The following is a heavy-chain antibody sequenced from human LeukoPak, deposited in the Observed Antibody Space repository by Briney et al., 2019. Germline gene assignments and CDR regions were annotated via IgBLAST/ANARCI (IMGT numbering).Heavy chain of an antibody. D-gene: IGHD6-13*01. V-gene: IGHV3-11*04. J-gene: IGHJ4*02. CDR2: ISHTGTTM. Sequence: GGSLRLSCAASGFTFSDHYMSWIRQAPGKGLEWVSYISHTGTTMYYADSVKGRFTISRDNAKNSLYLQMNSLRAEDTAVYYCARETPYSSSWTVFDYWGQGTLVTVSS. CDR1: GFTFSDHY. CDR3: ARETPYSSSWTVFDY.